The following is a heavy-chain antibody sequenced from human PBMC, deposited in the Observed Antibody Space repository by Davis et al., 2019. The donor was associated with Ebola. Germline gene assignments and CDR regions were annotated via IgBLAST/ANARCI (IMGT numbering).Heavy chain of an antibody. CDR2: IKQDGSEK. J-gene: IGHJ4*02. D-gene: IGHD4-17*01. CDR3: ARDPTLTSGDYPDS. V-gene: IGHV3-7*03. CDR1: GFTFSSYW. Sequence: GGSLRLSCAASGFTFSSYWMSWVRQAPGKGLEWVANIKQDGSEKYYVDSVKGRFTISRDNAKNLLYLQMSGLRAEDTAIYYCARDPTLTSGDYPDSWGQGTLVTVSS.